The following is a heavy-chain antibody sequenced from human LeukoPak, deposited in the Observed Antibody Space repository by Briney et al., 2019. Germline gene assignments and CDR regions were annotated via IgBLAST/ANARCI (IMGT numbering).Heavy chain of an antibody. D-gene: IGHD5-24*01. J-gene: IGHJ3*02. V-gene: IGHV3-49*04. CDR1: GFTFGDYA. CDR2: IRSKAYGGTT. CDR3: TRTIEGAFDI. Sequence: TGGSLRLSCTVSGFTFGDYAMSWVRQAPGKGLEWVGFIRSKAYGGTTEYAASVKGRFTISRDDSKSIAYLQMNSLKTEDTAVYYCTRTIEGAFDIWGQGTMVTVSS.